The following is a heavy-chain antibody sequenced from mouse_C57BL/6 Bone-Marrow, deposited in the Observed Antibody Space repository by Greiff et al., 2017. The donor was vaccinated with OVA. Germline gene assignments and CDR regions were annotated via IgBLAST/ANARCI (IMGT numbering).Heavy chain of an antibody. J-gene: IGHJ1*03. CDR1: GYTFTDYY. Sequence: VQLQQSGAELVRPGASVKLSCKASGYTFTDYYINWVKQRPGQGLEWIARIYPGSGNTYYNEKFKGKATLTAEKSSSTAYMQLSSLTSEDSAVYFCARAMDDYDEVWYFDVWGTGTTVTVSS. V-gene: IGHV1-76*01. CDR2: IYPGSGNT. D-gene: IGHD2-4*01. CDR3: ARAMDDYDEVWYFDV.